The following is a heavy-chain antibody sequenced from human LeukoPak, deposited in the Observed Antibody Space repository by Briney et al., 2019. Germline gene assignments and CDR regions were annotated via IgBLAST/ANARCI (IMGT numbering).Heavy chain of an antibody. CDR3: ARGSSGLIHDAFDI. D-gene: IGHD6-19*01. V-gene: IGHV4-4*02. CDR2: IYHSGST. Sequence: SGTLSLTCAVSGGSISSSNWWSWVRQPPGKGLEWIGEIYHSGSTYYNPSLKSRVTISVDTSKNQFSLKLSSVTAADTAVYYCARGSSGLIHDAFDIWGQGTMVTVSS. CDR1: GGSISSSNW. J-gene: IGHJ3*02.